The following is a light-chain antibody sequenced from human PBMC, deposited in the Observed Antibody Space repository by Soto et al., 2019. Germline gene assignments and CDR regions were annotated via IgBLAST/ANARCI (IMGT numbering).Light chain of an antibody. V-gene: IGLV2-14*03. CDR1: SSDVGGYNY. CDR3: SSYTTSNTRQIV. CDR2: DVT. J-gene: IGLJ1*01. Sequence: QYALTPPASVSGSPVQSITISCTGTSSDVGGYNYVSWYQHHPGKAPKLIIYDVTNRPSGVSNPFSGSKSGNTASLTISGLQPEDEADYYCSSYTTSNTRQIVFGTGTKVTVL.